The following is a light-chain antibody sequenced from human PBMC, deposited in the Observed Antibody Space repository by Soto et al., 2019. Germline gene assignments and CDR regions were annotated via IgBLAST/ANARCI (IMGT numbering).Light chain of an antibody. Sequence: QSALTQPASVSGSPGQSITISCTGTSSDVGGYNYVSWYQQHPGKAPKIMISDVSNRPSGVSNRFSGSKSGNTASLTISGLQTEDEADYYCISYTTSVTYVFGTGTKVTVL. J-gene: IGLJ1*01. V-gene: IGLV2-14*01. CDR3: ISYTTSVTYV. CDR1: SSDVGGYNY. CDR2: DVS.